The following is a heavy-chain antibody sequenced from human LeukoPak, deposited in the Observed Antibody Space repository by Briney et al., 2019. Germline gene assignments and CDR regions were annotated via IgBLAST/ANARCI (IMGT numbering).Heavy chain of an antibody. D-gene: IGHD3-16*02. CDR1: GFTFSSYW. CDR3: ARTGGDYVWGSYRYISFPFDY. Sequence: GGSLRLSWAASGFTFSSYWMSWVGQAPGKGLDWVANIKQDGSEKYYVDSVKGRFTISRDNAKNSLYLQMNSLRAEDTAVYYCARTGGDYVWGSYRYISFPFDYWGQGTLVTVSS. J-gene: IGHJ4*02. V-gene: IGHV3-7*01. CDR2: IKQDGSEK.